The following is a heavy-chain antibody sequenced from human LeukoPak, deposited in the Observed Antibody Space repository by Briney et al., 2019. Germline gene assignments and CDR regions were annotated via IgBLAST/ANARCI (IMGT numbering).Heavy chain of an antibody. D-gene: IGHD6-19*01. V-gene: IGHV3-7*03. CDR3: ARDSGWYFNY. J-gene: IGHJ4*02. CDR2: IKPDGSEK. CDR1: GFTFSSYW. Sequence: GGSLRLSSAASGFTFSSYWMTWGRQAAGKGLEWVANIKPDGSEKSYVDSVRGRFTISRDNAKNSLYLQMNSLRAEDTAVYYCARDSGWYFNYWGQGTLVTVSS.